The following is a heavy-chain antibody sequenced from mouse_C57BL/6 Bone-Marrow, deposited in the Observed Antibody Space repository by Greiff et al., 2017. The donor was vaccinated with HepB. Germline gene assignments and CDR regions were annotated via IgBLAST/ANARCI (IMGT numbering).Heavy chain of an antibody. D-gene: IGHD2-2*01. CDR1: GYTFTSYT. J-gene: IGHJ2*01. V-gene: IGHV1-4*01. CDR3: ARREENLLWLRRDD. Sequence: VQLQQSGAELARPGASVKMSCKASGYTFTSYTMHWVKQRPGQGLEWIGYINPSSGYTKYNQKFKDKATLTADKSSSTAYMQLSSLTSEDSAVYYCARREENLLWLRRDDWGQGTTLTVSS. CDR2: INPSSGYT.